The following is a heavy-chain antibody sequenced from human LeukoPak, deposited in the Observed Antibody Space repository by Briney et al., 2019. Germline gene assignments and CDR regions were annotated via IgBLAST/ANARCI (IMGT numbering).Heavy chain of an antibody. Sequence: GGSLRLSCAASGFTFSSYEMNWVRQAPGKGLEWVSYISSSGSTIYYADSVKGRFTISRDNAKNSLYLQMNSLRAEDTAVYYCARDRDGCNFDYWGQGTLVTVSS. J-gene: IGHJ4*02. D-gene: IGHD5-24*01. V-gene: IGHV3-48*03. CDR1: GFTFSSYE. CDR3: ARDRDGCNFDY. CDR2: ISSSGSTI.